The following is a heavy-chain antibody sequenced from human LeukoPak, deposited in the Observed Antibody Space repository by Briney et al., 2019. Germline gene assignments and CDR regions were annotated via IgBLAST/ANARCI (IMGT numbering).Heavy chain of an antibody. CDR3: ARVNPDYGDNHFGY. D-gene: IGHD4-17*01. CDR1: GFTFINYW. V-gene: IGHV3-7*01. Sequence: PGGSLRLSCAASGFTFINYWMTWVRQAPGKGLEWVANINQDGNAKYYVDSVKGRFTISRDNAKNSLYLQMNSLRAEDTDVYYCARVNPDYGDNHFGYWGQGTLVTVSS. CDR2: INQDGNAK. J-gene: IGHJ4*02.